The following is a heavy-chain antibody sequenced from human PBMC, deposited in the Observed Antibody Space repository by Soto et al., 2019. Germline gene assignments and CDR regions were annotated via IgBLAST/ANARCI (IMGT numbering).Heavy chain of an antibody. J-gene: IGHJ4*02. CDR2: ISGSGGTT. V-gene: IGHV3-23*01. CDR3: ARDLRMYTSSY. Sequence: PGGSLRLSCAASGLTFSSYAMNWVRQAPGKGLEWVSAISGSGGTTYYADSVKGRFTISRDNSKNTLSLQMNSLRAEDTGVYFCARDLRMYTSSYWGQGTLVTVSS. D-gene: IGHD6-13*01. CDR1: GLTFSSYA.